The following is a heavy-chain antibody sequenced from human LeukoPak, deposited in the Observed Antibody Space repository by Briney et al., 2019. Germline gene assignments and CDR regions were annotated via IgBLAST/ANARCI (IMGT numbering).Heavy chain of an antibody. D-gene: IGHD6-13*01. CDR1: GYTFTGYY. CDR2: INPNSGGT. Sequence: ASVKVSCKASGYTFTGYYMHWVRQAPGQGLEWMGRINPNSGGTNYAQKFQGRVTMTRDTSIGTAYMELSRLRSDDTAVYYCARGFHSSSWYYFDYWGQGTLVTVSS. V-gene: IGHV1-2*06. CDR3: ARGFHSSSWYYFDY. J-gene: IGHJ4*02.